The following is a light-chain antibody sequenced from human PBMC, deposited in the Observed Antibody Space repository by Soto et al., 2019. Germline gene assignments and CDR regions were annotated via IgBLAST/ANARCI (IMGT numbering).Light chain of an antibody. J-gene: IGKJ5*01. CDR2: DAS. V-gene: IGKV3-11*01. CDR3: QHRSNWPT. Sequence: ELVFTHSASTVSLSPVERATLSCRDSQSVSSYLAWYQQQPGPAPRLLIYDASNRATGLQARFSGSGSGTDFTLTIRSLEPEDFADYYCQHRSNWPTFGQGTRLEIK. CDR1: QSVSSY.